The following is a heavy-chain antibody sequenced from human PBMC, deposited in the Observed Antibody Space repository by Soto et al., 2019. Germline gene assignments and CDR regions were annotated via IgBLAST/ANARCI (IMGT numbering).Heavy chain of an antibody. Sequence: PGGSLRLSCAASGFTFSSYAMHWVRQAPGKGLEWVAVISYDGSNKYYADSVKGRFTISRDNSKNTLYLQMNSLRAEDTAVYYCARGWGSSWYWPDYYYGMDVWGQGTTVTVS. CDR2: ISYDGSNK. D-gene: IGHD6-13*01. CDR3: ARGWGSSWYWPDYYYGMDV. V-gene: IGHV3-30-3*01. CDR1: GFTFSSYA. J-gene: IGHJ6*02.